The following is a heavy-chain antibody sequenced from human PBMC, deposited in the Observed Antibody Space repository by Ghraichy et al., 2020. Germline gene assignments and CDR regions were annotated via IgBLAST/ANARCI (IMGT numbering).Heavy chain of an antibody. Sequence: ASVKVSCKASGYTFTSYGISWVRQAPGQGLEWMGWISAYNGNTNYAQKLQGRVTMTTDTSTSTAYMELRSLRSDDTAVYYCARDRELWFGEDGAFDIWGQGTMVTVSS. CDR2: ISAYNGNT. D-gene: IGHD3-10*01. J-gene: IGHJ3*02. CDR1: GYTFTSYG. V-gene: IGHV1-18*04. CDR3: ARDRELWFGEDGAFDI.